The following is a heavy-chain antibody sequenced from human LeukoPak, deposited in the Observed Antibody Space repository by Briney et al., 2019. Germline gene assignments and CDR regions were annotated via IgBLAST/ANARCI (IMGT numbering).Heavy chain of an antibody. V-gene: IGHV4-34*01. Sequence: SETLSLTCAVFGGSFSGYYWNWIRQPPGKGLEWIGRIHHGGRTICNPSLNRRVTISVATSKNQFSLKLSSVTAADTAIYYCARDIAHSSGWGYFDYWGQGTLVTVSS. J-gene: IGHJ4*02. D-gene: IGHD6-19*01. CDR2: IHHGGRT. CDR3: ARDIAHSSGWGYFDY. CDR1: GGSFSGYY.